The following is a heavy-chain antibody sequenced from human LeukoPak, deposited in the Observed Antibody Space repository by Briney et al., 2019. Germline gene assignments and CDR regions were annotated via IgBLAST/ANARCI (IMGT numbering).Heavy chain of an antibody. V-gene: IGHV3-21*04. CDR1: GFTFSSYS. CDR3: ARRAGAYSHPYDY. Sequence: SGGSLRLSCAASGFTFSSYSMNWVRQAPGKGLEWVSSISSSSSYIYYADSVKGRFTISRDNAKNSLYLQMNSLRAEDTAVYYCARRAGAYSHPYDYWGQGTLVTVSS. J-gene: IGHJ4*02. CDR2: ISSSSSYI. D-gene: IGHD4/OR15-4a*01.